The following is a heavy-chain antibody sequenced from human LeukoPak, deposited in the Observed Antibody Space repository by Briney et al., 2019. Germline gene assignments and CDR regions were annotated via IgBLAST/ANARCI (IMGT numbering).Heavy chain of an antibody. CDR1: GSTIGSYY. CDR2: VYYSGST. D-gene: IGHD6-19*01. J-gene: IGHJ4*02. Sequence: PSETLSLTCIVSGSTIGSYYWSWIRQPPGKGLEWIGYVYYSGSTNYNPSLKSRVTISVDMSKNQFSLKLSSVTAADTAVYYCARGSGWYYYWGQGTLVTVSS. CDR3: ARGSGWYYY. V-gene: IGHV4-59*01.